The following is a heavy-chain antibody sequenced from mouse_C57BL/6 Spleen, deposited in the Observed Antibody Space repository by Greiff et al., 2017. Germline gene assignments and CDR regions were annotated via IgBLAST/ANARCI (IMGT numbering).Heavy chain of an antibody. CDR2: INYDGSST. D-gene: IGHD2-1*01. CDR1: GFTFSDYY. CDR3: ARDEGDGNYWYFDV. V-gene: IGHV5-16*01. J-gene: IGHJ1*03. Sequence: DVKLVESEGGLVQPGSSMKLSCTASGFTFSDYYMAWVRQVPEKGLEWVANINYDGSSTYYLDSLKSRFIISRDNAKNILYLQMSSLKSEDTATYYCARDEGDGNYWYFDVWGTGTTVTVSS.